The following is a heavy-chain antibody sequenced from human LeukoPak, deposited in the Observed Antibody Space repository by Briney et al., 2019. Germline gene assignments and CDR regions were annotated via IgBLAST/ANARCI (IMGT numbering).Heavy chain of an antibody. J-gene: IGHJ3*02. V-gene: IGHV4-39*01. Sequence: SETLSLTCTVSGGSISSSSYYWGWIRQPPGKGLEWIVSIYYSTSTYYNTSLKSRVTISVDTSKNQFSLKLSSVTAADTAVYYCARLYYYDSSGYSIGSDAFDIWGQGTMVTVSS. CDR1: GGSISSSSYY. CDR2: IYYSTST. CDR3: ARLYYYDSSGYSIGSDAFDI. D-gene: IGHD3-22*01.